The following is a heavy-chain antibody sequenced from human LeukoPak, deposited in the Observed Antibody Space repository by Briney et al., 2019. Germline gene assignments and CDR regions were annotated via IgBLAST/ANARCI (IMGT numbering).Heavy chain of an antibody. D-gene: IGHD6-19*01. V-gene: IGHV3-7*01. CDR3: ARARYSSGWYPNLFDY. J-gene: IGHJ4*02. CDR2: IKQDGSEK. Sequence: GGSLRLSCAASGFTFSDYYMSWIRQAPGKGLEWVANIKQDGSEKYYVDSVKGRFTISRDNAKNSLYLQMNSLRAEDTAVYYCARARYSSGWYPNLFDYWGQGTLVTVSS. CDR1: GFTFSDYY.